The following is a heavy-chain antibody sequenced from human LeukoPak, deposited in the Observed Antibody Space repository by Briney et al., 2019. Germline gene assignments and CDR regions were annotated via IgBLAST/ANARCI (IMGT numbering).Heavy chain of an antibody. V-gene: IGHV4-39*01. CDR3: ARHVASCRSGTCYSTWYFDL. D-gene: IGHD2-15*01. J-gene: IGHJ2*01. CDR2: IYYCGST. Sequence: PSETLSLTCTVSGVSSNSSNYYWGSIRQPPGEGLEWIGGIYYCGSTYYNPSLKSRVTMSVDTSKSPFSLKLRSVTGADTAMYYCARHVASCRSGTCYSTWYFDLWGRGNLVTVSS. CDR1: GVSSNSSNYY.